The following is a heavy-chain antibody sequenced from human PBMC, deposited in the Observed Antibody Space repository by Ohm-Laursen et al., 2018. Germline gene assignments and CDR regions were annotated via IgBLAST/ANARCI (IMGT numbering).Heavy chain of an antibody. CDR3: AIRSPSTIGH. J-gene: IGHJ4*02. Sequence: GSLRLSCAASGFTFRSYAMSWVRQAPGKGLEWVSGISAGSDSTFYADSVQGRFTISRDNSKNTLFLEMISLRAEDTATYYCAIRSPSTIGHWGQGTLVTVSS. CDR2: ISAGSDST. D-gene: IGHD5/OR15-5a*01. CDR1: GFTFRSYA. V-gene: IGHV3-23*01.